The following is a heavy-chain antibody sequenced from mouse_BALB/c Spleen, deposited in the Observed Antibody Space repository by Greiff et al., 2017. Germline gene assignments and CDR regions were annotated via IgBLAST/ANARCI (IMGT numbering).Heavy chain of an antibody. CDR2: ISSGGSYT. V-gene: IGHV5-6*01. D-gene: IGHD2-1*01. CDR3: ARQYYGNYFYYAMDY. CDR1: GFTFSSYG. Sequence: EVKLVESGGDLVKPGGSLKLSCAASGFTFSSYGMSWVRQTPDKRLEWVATISSGGSYTYYPDSVKGRFTISRDNAKNTLYLQMSSLKSEDTAMYYCARQYYGNYFYYAMDYWGQGTSVTVSS. J-gene: IGHJ4*01.